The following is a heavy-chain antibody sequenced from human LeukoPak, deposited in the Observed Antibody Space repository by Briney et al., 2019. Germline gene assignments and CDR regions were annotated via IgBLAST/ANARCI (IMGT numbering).Heavy chain of an antibody. J-gene: IGHJ5*01. CDR3: ARDISISWFYS. CDR1: GASISSDSNY. D-gene: IGHD3-3*02. CDR2: IYHTGST. V-gene: IGHV4-39*07. Sequence: SETLSLTCTVSGASISSDSNYWAWVRQPPGKGLQWIGSIYHTGSTFYNPSLMSRVSISVDSSKNQFSLKLSSVTVADTALYYCARDISISWFYSWGQGTLVSVSS.